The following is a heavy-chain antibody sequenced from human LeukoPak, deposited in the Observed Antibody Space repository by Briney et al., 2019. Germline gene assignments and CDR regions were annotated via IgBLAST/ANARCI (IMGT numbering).Heavy chain of an antibody. D-gene: IGHD3-10*01. J-gene: IGHJ4*02. CDR1: GFTVRNNY. V-gene: IGHV3-66*01. Sequence: GGSLRLSCGACGFTVRNNYMRWVRQAPGRGVEGVSVIYSGGSTYYADSVKGRFTISRENSKNTLYLQMNSLRAEDTAVYFCATGERMVRGDGVDYWGQGTLVTVSS. CDR3: ATGERMVRGDGVDY. CDR2: IYSGGST.